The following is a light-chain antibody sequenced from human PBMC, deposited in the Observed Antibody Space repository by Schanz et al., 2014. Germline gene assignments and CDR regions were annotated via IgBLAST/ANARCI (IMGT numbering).Light chain of an antibody. CDR2: GAS. Sequence: EIVLTQSPGTLSLSPGERATLSCRASQSVRSSYLAWYQQKPGQAPRLLIYGASIRATATPDRFSGSGSGTDFTLTITRLEPEDFAVYYCQQYGSSPLTFGGGTKVEIK. V-gene: IGKV3-20*01. CDR3: QQYGSSPLT. CDR1: QSVRSSY. J-gene: IGKJ4*01.